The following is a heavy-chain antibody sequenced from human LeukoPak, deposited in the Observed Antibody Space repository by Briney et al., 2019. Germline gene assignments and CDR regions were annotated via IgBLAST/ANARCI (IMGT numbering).Heavy chain of an antibody. J-gene: IGHJ6*02. Sequence: GGSLRRSCAASGFTVSSNYMSWVRQAPGKGLEWVSVIYAGGSTYYADSVKGRFTIYRDNSKNTVYLQMNSLRAEDTAVYYCARGYCSSTSCYYDYYYGMDVWGQGTTVTVSS. D-gene: IGHD2-2*01. CDR1: GFTVSSNY. CDR2: IYAGGST. V-gene: IGHV3-66*02. CDR3: ARGYCSSTSCYYDYYYGMDV.